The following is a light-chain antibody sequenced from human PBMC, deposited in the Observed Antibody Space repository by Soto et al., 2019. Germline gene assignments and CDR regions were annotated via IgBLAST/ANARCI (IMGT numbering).Light chain of an antibody. CDR1: QSVLYSSNNNNY. CDR3: QQDFRPRT. Sequence: DIVMTHSPDSLAVSLGERATINCKARQSVLYSSNNNNYLAWYQQKPGQPPKLLIYCESTRESGVPDRFSGRGSGTDFALTISSLQAEDVTVYYCQQDFRPRTVGQGTKVEI. J-gene: IGKJ1*01. V-gene: IGKV4-1*01. CDR2: CES.